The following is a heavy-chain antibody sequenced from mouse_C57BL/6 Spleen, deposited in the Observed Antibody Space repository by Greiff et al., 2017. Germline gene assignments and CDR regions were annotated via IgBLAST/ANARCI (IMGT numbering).Heavy chain of an antibody. Sequence: EVQLQQSGPELVKPGASVKISCKASGYTFTDYYMNWVKQSHGKSLEWIGDINPNNGGTSYNQKFKGKATLTVDKSSSTAYMELRSLTSEDSAVYYCAQTYGNLDYWGQGTTLTVSS. CDR3: AQTYGNLDY. CDR1: GYTFTDYY. D-gene: IGHD2-1*01. V-gene: IGHV1-26*01. CDR2: INPNNGGT. J-gene: IGHJ2*01.